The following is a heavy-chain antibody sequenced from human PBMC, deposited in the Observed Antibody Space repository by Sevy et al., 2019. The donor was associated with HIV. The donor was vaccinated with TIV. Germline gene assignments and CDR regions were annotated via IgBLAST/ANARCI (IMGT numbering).Heavy chain of an antibody. D-gene: IGHD6-13*01. CDR1: GYTSTNYG. Sequence: ASVKVSCKASGYTSTNYGISWVRQAPGQGREWVGWISVYNDNTKYAQKVQGRITMTTDTSTSKAYKDLRSLRSDDSAVYYCATYRTDNSGWFHFDHWGQGTLVTVSS. J-gene: IGHJ4*02. CDR3: ATYRTDNSGWFHFDH. V-gene: IGHV1-18*04. CDR2: ISVYNDNT.